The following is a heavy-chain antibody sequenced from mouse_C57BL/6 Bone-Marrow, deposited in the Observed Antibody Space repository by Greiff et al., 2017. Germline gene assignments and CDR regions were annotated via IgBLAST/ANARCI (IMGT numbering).Heavy chain of an antibody. CDR2: IDPEIGDT. D-gene: IGHD2-3*01. CDR1: GFNIKDDY. CDR3: SSFDGTSFDF. Sequence: VQLKESGAELVRPGASVKLSCTASGFNIKDDYIHWVKQRPEQGLEWIGWIDPEIGDTEYASKFQGKATITSDTSSNTAYLQLSSLTSEDTAVYYCSSFDGTSFDFWGQGTPPTVAS. V-gene: IGHV14-4*01. J-gene: IGHJ2*01.